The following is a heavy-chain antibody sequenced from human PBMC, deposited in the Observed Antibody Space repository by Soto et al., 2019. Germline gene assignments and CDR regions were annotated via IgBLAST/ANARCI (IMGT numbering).Heavy chain of an antibody. CDR2: IHGSADNA. CDR1: GFTFSDYG. Sequence: GGSLRLSCAASGFTFSDYGMSWVRQAPGKGLEWVSAIHGSADNAYYADSVKGRFTISRDNSMNTLYLHMNSLRAEDTAIYFCAKCSGGSCYNPFHMWGQGTMVTVSS. J-gene: IGHJ3*02. V-gene: IGHV3-23*01. CDR3: AKCSGGSCYNPFHM. D-gene: IGHD2-15*01.